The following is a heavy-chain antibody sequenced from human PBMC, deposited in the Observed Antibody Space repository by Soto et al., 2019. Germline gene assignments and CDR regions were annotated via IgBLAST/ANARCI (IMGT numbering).Heavy chain of an antibody. CDR3: AGIAVAGDNDY. Sequence: VGSLRLSCAASGFTFSDYYMSWIRQAPGKGLEWVSYISSSGSTIYYADSVKGRFTISRDNAKNSLYLQMNSLRAEGTAVYYCAGIAVAGDNDYWGQGTLVTVSS. CDR2: ISSSGSTI. CDR1: GFTFSDYY. V-gene: IGHV3-11*01. D-gene: IGHD6-19*01. J-gene: IGHJ4*02.